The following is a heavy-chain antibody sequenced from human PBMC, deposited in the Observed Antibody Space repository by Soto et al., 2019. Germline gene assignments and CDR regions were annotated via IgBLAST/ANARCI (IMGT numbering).Heavy chain of an antibody. V-gene: IGHV4-59*01. CDR1: GGSMINYF. Sequence: SETLSLTCTVSGGSMINYFWTWIRQPPGKGLEWIGYIHYSGTTSFFPSYNPSLRSRVTISEGTSKNQFSLKLLSVTTADTAVYFCAAGEASSRNLAPYYLDFWGQGTLVTVS. D-gene: IGHD6-13*01. CDR3: AAGEASSRNLAPYYLDF. J-gene: IGHJ4*02. CDR2: IHYSGTT.